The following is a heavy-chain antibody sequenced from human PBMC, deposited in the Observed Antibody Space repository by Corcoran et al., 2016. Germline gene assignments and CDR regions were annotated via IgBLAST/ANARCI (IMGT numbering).Heavy chain of an antibody. CDR3: ARAGSTAVDY. CDR1: GFTFSSYS. CDR2: ISSSSSYI. J-gene: IGHJ4*02. Sequence: EVQLVESGGGLVKPGGSLRLSCAASGFTFSSYSMNWVRQAPGKGLEWVSSISSSSSYIYYADSVKGRFTISRDNAKNSLYLQMNSLRAEYTAVYYGARAGSTAVDYWGQGTLVTVSS. V-gene: IGHV3-21*01. D-gene: IGHD2-2*01.